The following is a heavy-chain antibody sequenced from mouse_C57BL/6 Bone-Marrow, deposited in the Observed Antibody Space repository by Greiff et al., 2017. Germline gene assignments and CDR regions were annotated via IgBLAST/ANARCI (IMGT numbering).Heavy chain of an antibody. Sequence: EVQVVESGGGLVKPGGSLKLSCAASGFTFSSYAMSWVRQTPEKRLEWVATISDGGSYTYYPDNVKGRFTISRDNAKNNLYLQMSHLKSEDTAMYYCARDRDGSPFDYWGQGTTLTVSS. CDR1: GFTFSSYA. V-gene: IGHV5-4*01. D-gene: IGHD1-1*01. CDR3: ARDRDGSPFDY. CDR2: ISDGGSYT. J-gene: IGHJ2*01.